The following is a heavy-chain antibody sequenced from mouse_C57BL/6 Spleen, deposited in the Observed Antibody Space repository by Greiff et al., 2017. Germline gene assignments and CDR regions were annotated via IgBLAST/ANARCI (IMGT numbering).Heavy chain of an antibody. J-gene: IGHJ3*01. CDR3: ARKGGDYSWFAY. CDR2: IYPRSGNT. CDR1: GYTFTSYG. Sequence: QVQLQQSGAELARPGASVKLSCKASGYTFTSYGISWVKQRTGQGLEWIGEIYPRSGNTYYNEKFKGKATLTADKSSSTAYMELRSLTSEDSAVXFCARKGGDYSWFAYWGQGTLVTVSA. D-gene: IGHD1-1*01. V-gene: IGHV1-81*01.